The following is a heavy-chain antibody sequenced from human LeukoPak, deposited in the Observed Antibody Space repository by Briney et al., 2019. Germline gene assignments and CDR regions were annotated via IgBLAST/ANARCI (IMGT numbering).Heavy chain of an antibody. CDR1: GFTFTKFW. Sequence: PGGSLRLSCEASGFTFTKFWMSWVRQAPGKGLEWVSAISGSGGSTYYADSVKGRFTISRDNSKNTLYLQMNSLRAEDTAVYYCANTLGPSWGQGTLVTVSS. V-gene: IGHV3-23*01. CDR3: ANTLGPS. J-gene: IGHJ5*02. D-gene: IGHD1-26*01. CDR2: ISGSGGST.